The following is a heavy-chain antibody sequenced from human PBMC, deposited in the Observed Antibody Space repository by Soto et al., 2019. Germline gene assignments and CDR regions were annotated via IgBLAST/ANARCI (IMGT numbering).Heavy chain of an antibody. CDR3: ARGVYTSSLIAAF. V-gene: IGHV1-2*02. J-gene: IGHJ4*02. CDR2: INPNSGAT. CDR1: GYTFTGYY. D-gene: IGHD6-13*01. Sequence: QVQLVQSGAEVKKPGASVKVSCKASGYTFTGYYMHWVRQAPGQGFEWMGWINPNSGATNYAQEFQGRVTMSRDASISTAYMERSGLRSDDTAIYYCARGVYTSSLIAAFWGQGTLVTVSS.